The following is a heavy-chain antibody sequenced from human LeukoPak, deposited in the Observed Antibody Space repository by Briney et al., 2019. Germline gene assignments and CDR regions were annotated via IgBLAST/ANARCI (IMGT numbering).Heavy chain of an antibody. V-gene: IGHV1-18*01. CDR3: ARQPSTTSWTWFDP. Sequence: GASVKVSCKASGYTFTSYGITGVRQAPGQGLEWMGWISAYNGNTNYAQKLQGRVTMTTDTSTSTAYMELRSLRSDDTAVYYCARQPSTTSWTWFDPWGQGTLVTVSS. D-gene: IGHD2-2*01. CDR2: ISAYNGNT. J-gene: IGHJ5*02. CDR1: GYTFTSYG.